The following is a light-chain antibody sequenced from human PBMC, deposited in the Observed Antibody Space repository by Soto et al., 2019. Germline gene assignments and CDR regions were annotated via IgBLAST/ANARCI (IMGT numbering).Light chain of an antibody. V-gene: IGKV3-20*01. CDR2: GAS. Sequence: IGMTQSPGTLSLSPGDRATLSCRASQTISSTYLAWYQQKPGQAPRLLIYGASRRATGIPDRFGGSGSGTDFTLTISRLEPEDFAVYYCQQYGSSPPFTFGQGTKVDTK. J-gene: IGKJ1*01. CDR1: QTISSTY. CDR3: QQYGSSPPFT.